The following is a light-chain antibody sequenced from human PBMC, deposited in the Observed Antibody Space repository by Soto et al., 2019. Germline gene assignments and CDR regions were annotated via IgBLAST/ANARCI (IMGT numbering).Light chain of an antibody. V-gene: IGKV2-30*01. CDR3: MQGTHWPRT. J-gene: IGKJ1*01. CDR2: RVS. CDR1: QSLVYSDGYTY. Sequence: DVVMTQSPLSLPVTLGQPASISCRSSQSLVYSDGYTYLNWFQQRPGQSPRRLIYRVSNRDSGVPDRFSGSGSGTDFTLKISRVEADDVGVYYCMQGTHWPRTFGQGTKVEIK.